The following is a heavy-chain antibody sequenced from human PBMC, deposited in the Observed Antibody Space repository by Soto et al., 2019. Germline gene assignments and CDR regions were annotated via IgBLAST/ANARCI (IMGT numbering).Heavy chain of an antibody. CDR2: MSHIGSV. J-gene: IGHJ4*02. D-gene: IGHD6-19*01. V-gene: IGHV4-4*02. Sequence: QVLLQESGPGLVQPSGTLSLSCVVSGVSIGSNYYWGWVRQPPGKGLEWLGDMSHIGSVHYNPSLKRRVNISRHTSQNQSSLKLDSMTAADTAVYYCARSLGWYAVDYWGQGTLVIVSS. CDR3: ARSLGWYAVDY. CDR1: GVSIGSNYY.